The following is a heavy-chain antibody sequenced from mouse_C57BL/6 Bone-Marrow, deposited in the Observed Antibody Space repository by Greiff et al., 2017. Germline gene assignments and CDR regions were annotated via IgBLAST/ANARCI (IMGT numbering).Heavy chain of an antibody. CDR1: GYTFTSYW. CDR3: ARRGYEYDVRARDY. J-gene: IGHJ4*01. Sequence: QVQLQQPGAELVRPGSSVKLSCKASGYTFTSYWMDWVKQRPGQGLEWIGNIYPSDSETHYNQKFKDKATLTVDKSSSTAYMQLSSLTSEDSAVYYCARRGYEYDVRARDYWGQGTSVTVSS. CDR2: IYPSDSET. V-gene: IGHV1-61*01. D-gene: IGHD2-4*01.